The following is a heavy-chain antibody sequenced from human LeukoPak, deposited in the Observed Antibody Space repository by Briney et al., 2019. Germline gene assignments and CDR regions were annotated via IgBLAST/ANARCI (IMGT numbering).Heavy chain of an antibody. D-gene: IGHD3-10*01. J-gene: IGHJ4*02. Sequence: SVKVSCKASGGPFSSYSISWVRQAPGQGLEWMGRIIPIIGIADYAQIFQGRVTITADKSTSTAYMELSSLRSEDMAVYYCTRDAGGTYGAYYFEYWGQGTLVTVSS. CDR3: TRDAGGTYGAYYFEY. CDR2: IIPIIGIA. CDR1: GGPFSSYS. V-gene: IGHV1-69*04.